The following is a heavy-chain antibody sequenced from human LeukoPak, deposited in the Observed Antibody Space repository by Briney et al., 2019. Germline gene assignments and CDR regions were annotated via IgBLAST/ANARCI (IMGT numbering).Heavy chain of an antibody. CDR3: AKDGGPAHLDAFDI. CDR1: GFTFSSYG. CDR2: IWYDGSNK. J-gene: IGHJ3*02. Sequence: GGSLRLSCAASGFTFSSYGMQWVRQAPGKGLEWVAVIWYDGSNKYYADSVKGRFTISRDNSKDTLYLQMNSLRAEDTAVYYCAKDGGPAHLDAFDIWCQGTMVTVSS. V-gene: IGHV3-33*06. D-gene: IGHD4-23*01.